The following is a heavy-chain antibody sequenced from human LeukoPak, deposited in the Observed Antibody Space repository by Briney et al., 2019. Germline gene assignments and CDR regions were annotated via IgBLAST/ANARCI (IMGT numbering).Heavy chain of an antibody. CDR3: AKGVVVPAALQYFQH. D-gene: IGHD2-2*01. CDR1: GFTFSSYA. CDR2: ISGSGGST. Sequence: GGSLRLSCAASGFTFSSYAMSWVRQAPGKGLKWVSAISGSGGSTYYADSVKGRFTISRDNSKNTLYLQMNSLRAEDTAVYYCAKGVVVPAALQYFQHWGQGTLVTVSS. J-gene: IGHJ1*01. V-gene: IGHV3-23*01.